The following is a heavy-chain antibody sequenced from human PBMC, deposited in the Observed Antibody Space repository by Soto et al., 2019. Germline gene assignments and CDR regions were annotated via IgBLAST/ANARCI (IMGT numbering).Heavy chain of an antibody. D-gene: IGHD6-13*01. CDR1: GFTFSSYS. V-gene: IGHV3-21*01. CDR3: ARGSFIAAAGYGMDV. Sequence: EVQLVESGGGLVKPGGSLRLSCAASGFTFSSYSMNWVRQAPGKGLEWVSSISSSSSYLYYADSVKGRFTISRDNAKNSLYLQMNSLRAEDTAVYYCARGSFIAAAGYGMDVWGQGTTVTVSS. J-gene: IGHJ6*02. CDR2: ISSSSSYL.